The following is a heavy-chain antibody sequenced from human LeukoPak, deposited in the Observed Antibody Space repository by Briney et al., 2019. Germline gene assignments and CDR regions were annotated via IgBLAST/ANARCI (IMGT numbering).Heavy chain of an antibody. V-gene: IGHV6-1*01. Sequence: SQTLSLTCAISGDSVSSNGASWNWIRQSPSRGLDWVGRTYYRSQQWHSDYAPSEKGRITLDPDTSKNQFSLQLNSMTPEDTAVYYCGRETDFGVVTNWGQGTLVTVSS. D-gene: IGHD3-3*01. CDR3: GRETDFGVVTN. J-gene: IGHJ4*02. CDR2: TYYRSQQWHS. CDR1: GDSVSSNGAS.